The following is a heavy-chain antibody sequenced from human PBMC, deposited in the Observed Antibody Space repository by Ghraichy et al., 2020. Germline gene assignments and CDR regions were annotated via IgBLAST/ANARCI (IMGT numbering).Heavy chain of an antibody. D-gene: IGHD5-24*01. V-gene: IGHV3-30-3*01. CDR2: ISYDGSNK. CDR1: GFTFSSYA. Sequence: GGSLRLSCAAFGFTFSSYAMHWVRQAPGKGLEWVAVISYDGSNKYYADSVKGRFTISRDNSKNTLYLQMNSLRAEDTAVYYCAIDGYKPVEYWGQGTLVTVSS. J-gene: IGHJ4*02. CDR3: AIDGYKPVEY.